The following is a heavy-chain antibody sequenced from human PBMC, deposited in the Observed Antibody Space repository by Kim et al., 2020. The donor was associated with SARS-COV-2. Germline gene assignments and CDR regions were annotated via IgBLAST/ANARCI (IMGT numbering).Heavy chain of an antibody. J-gene: IGHJ4*01. D-gene: IGHD3-10*01. CDR2: VYYNGGT. V-gene: IGHV4-59*08. CDR3: ARARGLWFGEFLALDY. Sequence: SETLSLTCSVSIDSLGSYYWSWIRQPPGKGLEWIGHVYYNGGTDYNPSLESRITISIETSKRQFSLKLTSVTAADTAVYYCARARGLWFGEFLALDYWG. CDR1: IDSLGSYY.